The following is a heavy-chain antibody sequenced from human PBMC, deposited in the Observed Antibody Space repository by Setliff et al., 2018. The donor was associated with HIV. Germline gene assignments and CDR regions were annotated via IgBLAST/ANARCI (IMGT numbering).Heavy chain of an antibody. CDR2: ISYTGST. D-gene: IGHD3-10*01. J-gene: IGHJ4*02. CDR1: GGSISNSNYY. CDR3: AGGLHYGLGKFGY. V-gene: IGHV4-61*01. Sequence: SETLSLTCTVSGGSISNSNYYWSWLRQPPGKGLEWIGYISYTGSTNYNPSLKSRVTISVDTSKNQFSLKLSSVTAADTAVYYCAGGLHYGLGKFGYWGQGTLVTVSS.